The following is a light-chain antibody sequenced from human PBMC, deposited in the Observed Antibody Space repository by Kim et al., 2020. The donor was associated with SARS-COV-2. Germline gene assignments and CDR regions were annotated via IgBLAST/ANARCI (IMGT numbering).Light chain of an antibody. V-gene: IGLV3-21*04. J-gene: IGLJ3*02. CDR3: QAWDSSDRV. Sequence: SYELTQPPSVSVSPGKTARITCGGNNIGSKSVHWYQQKPGQAPVLVIYYDSDRPSGIPERFSGSNSGNTATLTISRVEAGDEADYYCQAWDSSDRVFGGG. CDR2: YDS. CDR1: NIGSKS.